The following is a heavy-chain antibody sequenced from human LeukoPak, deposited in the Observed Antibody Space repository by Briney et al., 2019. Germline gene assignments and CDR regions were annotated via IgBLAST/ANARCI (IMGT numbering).Heavy chain of an antibody. CDR3: ARVVGSSWSLYFDY. CDR1: GFSVSSYA. D-gene: IGHD6-13*01. CDR2: ISSSSSYI. V-gene: IGHV3-21*01. Sequence: GGSLRLSCAASGFSVSSYAMNWVRQAPGEGLEWVSSISSSSSYIYYADSVKGRFTISRDNAKNSLYLQMNSLRAEDTAVYYCARVVGSSWSLYFDYWGQGTLVTVSS. J-gene: IGHJ4*02.